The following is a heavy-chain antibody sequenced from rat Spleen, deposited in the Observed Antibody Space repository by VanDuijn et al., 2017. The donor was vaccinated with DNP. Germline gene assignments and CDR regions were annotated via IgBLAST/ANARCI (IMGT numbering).Heavy chain of an antibody. CDR1: GFTFSDYY. V-gene: IGHV5S23*01. CDR2: ISTGGSRA. D-gene: IGHD1-11*01. CDR3: TRHPRYGGFRDYFDY. Sequence: EVQLVESGGGLIQPGRSLKLSCTASGFTFSDYYMAWVRQAPTKGLEWVASISTGGSRAYYPDSVKGRFTISRDDAKSSLYLQMDSLRSEDTATYFCTRHPRYGGFRDYFDYWGPGTMVTVSS. J-gene: IGHJ1*01.